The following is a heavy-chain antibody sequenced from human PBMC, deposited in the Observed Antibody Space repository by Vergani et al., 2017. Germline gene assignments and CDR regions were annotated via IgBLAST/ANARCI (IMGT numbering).Heavy chain of an antibody. J-gene: IGHJ4*02. CDR2: ISSSSSYI. Sequence: VQLVESGGGVVQPGRSLRLTCAASGFTFSSYSMNWVRQAPGKGLEWVSSISSSSSYIYYADSVKGRFTISRDNAKNSLYLQMNSLRAEDAAVYYCARSDDSSGYYSGDYWGQGTLVTVSS. CDR1: GFTFSSYS. D-gene: IGHD3-22*01. CDR3: ARSDDSSGYYSGDY. V-gene: IGHV3-21*01.